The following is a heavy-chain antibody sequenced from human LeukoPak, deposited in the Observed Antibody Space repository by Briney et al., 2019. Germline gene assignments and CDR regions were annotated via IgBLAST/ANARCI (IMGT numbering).Heavy chain of an antibody. CDR3: AKDRDFDLLLSIRENWFDS. CDR1: GYTFTSYY. Sequence: ASVKVSCKASGYTFTSYYMHWVRQAPGQGLEWMGIINPSGGSTSYAQKFQGRVTMTRDMSTSTVYMELSSLRSEDTAVYYCAKDRDFDLLLSIRENWFDSWGQGTLVTVSS. J-gene: IGHJ5*01. D-gene: IGHD3-9*01. V-gene: IGHV1-46*01. CDR2: INPSGGST.